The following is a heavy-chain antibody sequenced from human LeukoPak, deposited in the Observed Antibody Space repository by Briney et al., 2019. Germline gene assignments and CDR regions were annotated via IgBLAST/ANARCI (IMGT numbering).Heavy chain of an antibody. J-gene: IGHJ5*02. Sequence: PSETLSLTCTVSGGSISSSSYYWGWIRQPPGKGLEWIGSIYYSGSTYYNPSLKSRVTISVDTSKNQFSLKLSSVTAADTAVYYCAREGRDGDYVGWFDPWGQGTLVTVSS. D-gene: IGHD4-17*01. CDR2: IYYSGST. V-gene: IGHV4-39*07. CDR3: AREGRDGDYVGWFDP. CDR1: GGSISSSSYY.